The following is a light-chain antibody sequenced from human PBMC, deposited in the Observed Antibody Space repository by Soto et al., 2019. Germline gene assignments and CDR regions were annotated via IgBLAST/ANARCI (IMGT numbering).Light chain of an antibody. CDR2: KAS. CDR1: QTISSW. CDR3: QYYISYSGA. Sequence: RASQTISSWLAWYQQKPGKAPKLLIYKASTLKSGVASRCSGSRSGAEVILTISSLQPDDFATAVGQYYISYSGAFGQGTKVDI. V-gene: IGKV1-5*03. J-gene: IGKJ1*01.